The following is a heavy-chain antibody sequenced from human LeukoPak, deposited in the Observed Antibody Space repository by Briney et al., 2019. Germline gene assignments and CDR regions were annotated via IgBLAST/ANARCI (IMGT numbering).Heavy chain of an antibody. V-gene: IGHV4-30-2*01. CDR2: IYHSGST. J-gene: IGHJ5*02. CDR3: ARDQCGGDCVPWFDP. CDR1: GGSISSGGYY. D-gene: IGHD2-21*01. Sequence: SETLSLTCTVSGGSISSGGYYWSWIRQPPGKGLEWIGYIYHSGSTYYNPCLKSRVTISVDRSKNQFSLKLSSVTAADTAVYYCARDQCGGDCVPWFDPWGQGTLVTVSS.